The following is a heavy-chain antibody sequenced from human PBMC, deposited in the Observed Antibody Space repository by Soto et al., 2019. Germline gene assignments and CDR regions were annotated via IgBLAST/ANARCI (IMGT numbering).Heavy chain of an antibody. CDR1: GGSISSYY. J-gene: IGHJ4*02. V-gene: IGHV4-59*01. CDR2: IYYSGST. D-gene: IGHD2-2*01. Sequence: PSETLSLTCTVSGGSISSYYWSWIRQPPGKGLEWIGYIYYSGSTNYNPSLKSRVTISVDTSKNQFSLKLSSVTAADTAVYYCARENQLLENFDYWGQGTLVTVPS. CDR3: ARENQLLENFDY.